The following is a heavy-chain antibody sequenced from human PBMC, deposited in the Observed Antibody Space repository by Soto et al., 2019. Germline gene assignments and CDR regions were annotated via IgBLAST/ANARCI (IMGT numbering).Heavy chain of an antibody. V-gene: IGHV2-26*01. Sequence: QVTLKESGPVLVKPTETLTLTCTVSGFSLSNARMGVSWIRQPPGKALEWLAHIFSNDEKSYSTSLKSRLTIPKDTSKSQVVLTMTNMDPVDTATYYCARINVVVPAAPTMDVWGKGTTVTVSS. CDR3: ARINVVVPAAPTMDV. CDR2: IFSNDEK. CDR1: GFSLSNARMG. D-gene: IGHD2-2*01. J-gene: IGHJ6*04.